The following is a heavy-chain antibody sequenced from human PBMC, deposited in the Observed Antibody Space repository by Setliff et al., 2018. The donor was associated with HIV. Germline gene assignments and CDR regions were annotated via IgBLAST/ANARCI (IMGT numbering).Heavy chain of an antibody. V-gene: IGHV1-2*06. CDR2: IHPNTGST. J-gene: IGHJ3*01. CDR1: GYTFTAYY. D-gene: IGHD1-26*01. Sequence: PAASVKVSCKTSGYTFTAYYIYWVRQAPGHGLELMGRIHPNTGSTNYLQEFQGRVTITRDTSMSTVYMALTGLTSDDTAVYYCAKQGYSDSLYAFDVWGQGTMVTVSS. CDR3: AKQGYSDSLYAFDV.